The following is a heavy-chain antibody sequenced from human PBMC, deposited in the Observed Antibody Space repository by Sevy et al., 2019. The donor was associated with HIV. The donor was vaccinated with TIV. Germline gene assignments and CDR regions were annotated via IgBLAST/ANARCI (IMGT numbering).Heavy chain of an antibody. D-gene: IGHD2-2*01. CDR3: AREGCSKPHDY. CDR2: LSFGCGKI. V-gene: IGHV3-23*01. J-gene: IGHJ4*02. CDR1: GFDFSIYS. Sequence: GGSLRLSCAASGFDFSIYSMSWVRQAPGKGLEWVSTLSFGCGKINYADSVEGRFTISRDNSKNTLYLQMNSLRAEDTALYYCAREGCSKPHDYWGQGTLVTVSS.